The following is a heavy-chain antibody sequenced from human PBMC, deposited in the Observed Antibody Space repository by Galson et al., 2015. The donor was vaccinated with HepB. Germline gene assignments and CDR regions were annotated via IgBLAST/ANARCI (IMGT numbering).Heavy chain of an antibody. V-gene: IGHV3-30*02. CDR3: ATVAWVVTSGFDI. CDR2: ISYDETTK. J-gene: IGHJ3*02. Sequence: SLRLSCAASGFAFSGYAMHWVRQAPLKGLEWVAYISYDETTKHYADSVKGRFTISRDNSKDTLYLQLNSLRTEDTAVDYCATVAWVVTSGFDIWGQGTMVTVSS. CDR1: GFAFSGYA. D-gene: IGHD4-23*01.